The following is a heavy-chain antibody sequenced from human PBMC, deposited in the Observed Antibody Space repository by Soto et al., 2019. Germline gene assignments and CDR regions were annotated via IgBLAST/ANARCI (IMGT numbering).Heavy chain of an antibody. CDR1: GGTFSSYA. Sequence: QVQLVQSGAEVKKPGSSVKVSCKASGGTFSSYAISWVRQAPGQGLEWMGGIIPIFGTANYAQKFQGRVTITADESTSIAYMELSSLRSEDTAVYYCAREASTVTYSNWFDPWGQGTLVTVSS. D-gene: IGHD4-17*01. V-gene: IGHV1-69*01. CDR3: AREASTVTYSNWFDP. J-gene: IGHJ5*02. CDR2: IIPIFGTA.